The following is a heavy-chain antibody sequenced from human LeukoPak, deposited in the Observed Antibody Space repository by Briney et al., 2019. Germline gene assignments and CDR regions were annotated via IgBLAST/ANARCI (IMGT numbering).Heavy chain of an antibody. CDR1: GFTFSSYG. CDR2: IWYDGSNK. CDR3: ARDPYSSGWYKDAFDI. J-gene: IGHJ3*02. D-gene: IGHD6-19*01. Sequence: GRSLRLSCAASGFTFSSYGMHWVRQAPGKGLEWVAVIWYDGSNKYYADSVKGRFTISRDSAQNSLFLQLNSLRAEDTAVYYCARDPYSSGWYKDAFDIWGQGTMVTVSS. V-gene: IGHV3-33*01.